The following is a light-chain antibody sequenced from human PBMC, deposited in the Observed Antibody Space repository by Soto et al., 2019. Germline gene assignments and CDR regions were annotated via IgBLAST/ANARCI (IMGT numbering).Light chain of an antibody. CDR2: DVS. CDR1: ISDIGDYNY. V-gene: IGLV2-14*03. J-gene: IGLJ2*01. CDR3: SSYRSSSPXVV. Sequence: QSALTQPASVSGSPGQSITISCTGTISDIGDYNYVSWYQQHPGKAPKLMIYDVSNRPSGVSNRFSGSKSGYTASLTISGLQPEDEADYYCSSYRSSSPXVVXXXXTKVXXL.